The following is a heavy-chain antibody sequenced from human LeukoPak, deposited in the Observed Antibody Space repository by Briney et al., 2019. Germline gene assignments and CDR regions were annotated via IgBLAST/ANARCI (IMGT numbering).Heavy chain of an antibody. V-gene: IGHV4-30-4*02. CDR2: IFYSGNT. CDR3: ARAAYSGSYHSDY. J-gene: IGHJ4*02. Sequence: SETLSLTCTVSGGSISCGDYYWSWIRQPPGKGLKWIGYIFYSGNTYYNPSLKSRVPISVDTFKNQFSLKLSSVTAADTAVYYCARAAYSGSYHSDYWGQGTLVTVSS. D-gene: IGHD1-26*01. CDR1: GGSISCGDYY.